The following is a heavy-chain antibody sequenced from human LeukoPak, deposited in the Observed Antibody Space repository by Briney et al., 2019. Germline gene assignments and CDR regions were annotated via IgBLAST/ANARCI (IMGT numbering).Heavy chain of an antibody. Sequence: PGGSLRLSCAASGFTFSSYWMSWVRQAPGKGLEWVANIKQDGSEKYYVDSVKGRFTISRDNAKNSQYLQMNSLRAEDTAVYYCARDKMEWLLSARVAGAFDIWGQGTMVTVSS. J-gene: IGHJ3*02. CDR1: GFTFSSYW. CDR3: ARDKMEWLLSARVAGAFDI. CDR2: IKQDGSEK. V-gene: IGHV3-7*01. D-gene: IGHD3-3*01.